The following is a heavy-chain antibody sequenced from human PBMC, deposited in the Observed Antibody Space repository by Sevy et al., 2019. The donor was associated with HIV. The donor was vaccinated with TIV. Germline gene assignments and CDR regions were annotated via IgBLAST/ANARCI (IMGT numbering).Heavy chain of an antibody. J-gene: IGHJ4*02. CDR3: ARGGFYFGSEDYYGKAGYDS. V-gene: IGHV3-9*01. Sequence: GGSLRLSCATSGFSFNDYAMHWVRQAPGKGLEWVSGINWDGSEKDYADSVEGRFTISRNNDKKSLYLKMGSLRREDTALYFCARGGFYFGSEDYYGKAGYDSWGPGTVVTVSS. CDR2: INWDGSEK. D-gene: IGHD3-10*01. CDR1: GFSFNDYA.